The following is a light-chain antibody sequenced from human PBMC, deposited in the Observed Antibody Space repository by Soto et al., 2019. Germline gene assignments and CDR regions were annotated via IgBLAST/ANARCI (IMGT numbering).Light chain of an antibody. J-gene: IGLJ1*01. CDR3: RSYMSTSRYV. CDR1: SSDVGKYDR. V-gene: IGLV2-18*02. Sequence: QSVLTQPPSVSGSPGQSVTISCTGTSSDVGKYDRVSWYQQPPGTAPKLIIYEVINRPSGVPARFSGSKSGNTASLTISGLQAEDEADYYSRSYMSTSRYVFGTGTKVTVL. CDR2: EVI.